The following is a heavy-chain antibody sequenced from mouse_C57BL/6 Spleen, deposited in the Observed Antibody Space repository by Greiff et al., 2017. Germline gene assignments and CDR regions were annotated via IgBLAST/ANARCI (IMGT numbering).Heavy chain of an antibody. J-gene: IGHJ2*01. CDR2: IYPGDGDT. CDR3: ARVTTVPNYLDY. D-gene: IGHD1-1*01. V-gene: IGHV1-80*01. CDR1: GYAFSSYW. Sequence: QVQLQQSGAELVKPGASVKISCKASGYAFSSYWMNWVKQRPGKGLEWIGQIYPGDGDTNYNGKFKGKATLTADKSSSTAYMQLSSLTSEDSAVYFCARVTTVPNYLDYWGQGTTLTVSS.